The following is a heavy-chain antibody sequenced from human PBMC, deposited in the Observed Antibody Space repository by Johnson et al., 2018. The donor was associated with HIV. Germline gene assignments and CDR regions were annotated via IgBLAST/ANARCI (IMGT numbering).Heavy chain of an antibody. CDR2: ISYDGSNK. J-gene: IGHJ3*02. Sequence: QEKLVESGGGVVQPGRSLRLSCAASGFTFSSYGMHWVRQAPGKGLEWVAVISYDGSNKYYADSVKGRFTISRDNSKNTLYLQMNSLRAEDTAVYYCAKEEGLRRELCADDAFDIWGQGTMVTVSS. V-gene: IGHV3-30*18. D-gene: IGHD4-23*01. CDR1: GFTFSSYG. CDR3: AKEEGLRRELCADDAFDI.